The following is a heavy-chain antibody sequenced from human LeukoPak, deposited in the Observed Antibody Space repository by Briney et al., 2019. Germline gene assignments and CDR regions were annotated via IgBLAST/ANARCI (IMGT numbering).Heavy chain of an antibody. J-gene: IGHJ3*02. CDR2: INPNSGGT. V-gene: IGHV1-2*02. D-gene: IGHD3-22*01. CDR1: GYTFTGYY. CDR3: ARANWYYYDSSGYRLDAFDI. Sequence: ASVKVSCKASGYTFTGYYMHWVRQAPGQGLEWMGWINPNSGGTNYAQKFQGRVTMTRDTSISTAYMELSRLRSDDTAVYYCARANWYYYDSSGYRLDAFDIWGQGTMVTVSS.